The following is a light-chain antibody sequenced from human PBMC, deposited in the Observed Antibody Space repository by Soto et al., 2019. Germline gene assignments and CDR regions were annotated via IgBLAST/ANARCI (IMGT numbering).Light chain of an antibody. J-gene: IGKJ2*01. CDR2: AAS. CDR3: QQSSSTPPT. V-gene: IGKV1-39*01. Sequence: DIQMTQSPSSLSASVGDRVTITCRASQSISSYLNWYQQKPGKAPKLLIYAASSLQSGLPSRFSGSGSGTDFTLNISSLQPEDFATYYCQQSSSTPPTFGQGNKLEIK. CDR1: QSISSY.